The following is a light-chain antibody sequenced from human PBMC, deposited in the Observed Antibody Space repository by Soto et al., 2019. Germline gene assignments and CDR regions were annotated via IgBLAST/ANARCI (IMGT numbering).Light chain of an antibody. Sequence: DIVMTQSPDSLAVSLVERATINCKSSQSVLYRSNNKNHLAWYQQKPGQPPKLVIYWASTRESGVPDRFSGSGSGTDFTLTISSLQAEDVAVYYCYQYFSTPLTLGGGTKVDIK. J-gene: IGKJ4*01. V-gene: IGKV4-1*01. CDR2: WAS. CDR1: QSVLYRSNNKNH. CDR3: YQYFSTPLT.